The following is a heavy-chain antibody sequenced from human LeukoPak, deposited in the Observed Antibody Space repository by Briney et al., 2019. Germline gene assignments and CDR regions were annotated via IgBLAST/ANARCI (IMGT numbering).Heavy chain of an antibody. Sequence: PGGPLRLSCAASGLIFSNAWMSWVRQATGKGLEWVGRIKSKNDGGTTDYAAPVKGRFTISRDDSKNTLYLQMNSLKTEDTAVYYCSTAPGSISSAGTPFDYWGQGTLVTVSS. J-gene: IGHJ4*02. CDR1: GLIFSNAW. CDR3: STAPGSISSAGTPFDY. V-gene: IGHV3-15*01. D-gene: IGHD6-13*01. CDR2: IKSKNDGGTT.